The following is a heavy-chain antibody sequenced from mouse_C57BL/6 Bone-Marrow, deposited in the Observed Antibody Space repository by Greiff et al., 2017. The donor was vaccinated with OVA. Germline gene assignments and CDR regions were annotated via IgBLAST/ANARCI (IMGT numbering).Heavy chain of an antibody. D-gene: IGHD3-2*02. V-gene: IGHV1-82*01. CDR2: IYPGDGDT. CDR3: ARRGTAQAFYYFDY. CDR1: GYAFSSSW. Sequence: VKLMESGPELVKPGASVKISCKASGYAFSSSWMNWVKQRPGKGLEWIGRIYPGDGDTNYNGKFKGKATLTADKSSSTAYMQLSSLTSEDSAVYFCARRGTAQAFYYFDYWGQGTTLTVSS. J-gene: IGHJ2*01.